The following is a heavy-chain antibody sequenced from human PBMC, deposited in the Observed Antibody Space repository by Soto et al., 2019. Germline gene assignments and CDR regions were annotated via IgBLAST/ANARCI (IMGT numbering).Heavy chain of an antibody. CDR1: GFTFSNYG. CDR2: IWYDGSNK. Sequence: QMQLVESGGGVVQPGRSLRLSCAASGFTFSNYGMHWVRQPPGKGLEWVAIIWYDGSNKYYADSVKGRFTISRDNSKNTMYLQMNSLRAEDTALYYCAAGEPLNYRGQGTLVTVS. J-gene: IGHJ4*02. V-gene: IGHV3-33*01. CDR3: AAGEPLNY. D-gene: IGHD3-10*01.